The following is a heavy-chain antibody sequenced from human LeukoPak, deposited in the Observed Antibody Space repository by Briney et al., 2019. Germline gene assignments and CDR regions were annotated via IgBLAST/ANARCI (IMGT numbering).Heavy chain of an antibody. CDR1: GYTLTSYD. J-gene: IGHJ5*02. V-gene: IGHV1-8*01. Sequence: ASVKVSCKASGYTLTSYDINWVRQAPGKGLEWMGWMHPNSGNTGYAQKFQGRVTMSRNTSISTAYMELSSLRSEDTAVYYCARPYTFDLWGQGTLVTVSS. CDR2: MHPNSGNT. CDR3: ARPYTFDL. D-gene: IGHD1-14*01.